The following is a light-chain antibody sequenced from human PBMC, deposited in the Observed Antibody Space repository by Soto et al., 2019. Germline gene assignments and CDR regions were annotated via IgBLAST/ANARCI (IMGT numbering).Light chain of an antibody. CDR3: QQYHNWRT. CDR1: QSVRSD. V-gene: IGKV3-15*01. Sequence: EIVMTQSPATLSVSPGERATLSCRASQSVRSDLAWYQQKPGQTPRLLIYGASTRAPDIPARFSGSGSATEFTLTISSLQSEDFAVYYCQQYHNWRTFGQGTKLEIK. J-gene: IGKJ2*01. CDR2: GAS.